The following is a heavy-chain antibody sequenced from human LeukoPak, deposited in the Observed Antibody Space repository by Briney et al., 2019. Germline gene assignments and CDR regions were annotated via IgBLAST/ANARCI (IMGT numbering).Heavy chain of an antibody. D-gene: IGHD3-3*01. Sequence: SVKVSCKASGGTFSSYAISWVRQDPGQGLEWMGGIIPIFGTANYAQKFQGRVTITADESTSTAYMELSSLRSEDTAVYYCASGPEAEYYDFWSGKEYFQHWGQGTLVTVSS. J-gene: IGHJ1*01. V-gene: IGHV1-69*13. CDR1: GGTFSSYA. CDR2: IIPIFGTA. CDR3: ASGPEAEYYDFWSGKEYFQH.